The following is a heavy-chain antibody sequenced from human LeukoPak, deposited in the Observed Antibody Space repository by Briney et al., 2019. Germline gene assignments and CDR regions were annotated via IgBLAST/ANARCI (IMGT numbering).Heavy chain of an antibody. CDR3: AKDGGGIVGAACYFDY. V-gene: IGHV3-23*01. CDR1: GFTFSSYA. D-gene: IGHD1-26*01. J-gene: IGHJ4*02. CDR2: ISGSGGST. Sequence: GGSLRLSCAASGFTFSSYAMSWVRQAPGKGLEWVSAISGSGGSTYYADSVKGRFTISRDNSKNTLYLQMNSLRAEDTAAYYCAKDGGGIVGAACYFDYWGQGTLVTVSS.